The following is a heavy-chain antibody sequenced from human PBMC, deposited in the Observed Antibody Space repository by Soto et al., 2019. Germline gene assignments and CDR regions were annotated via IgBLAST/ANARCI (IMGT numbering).Heavy chain of an antibody. D-gene: IGHD1-7*01. CDR2: IYYSGST. CDR3: AREGLTGTIGLYYYYAMDG. CDR1: GGSISSYY. V-gene: IGHV4-59*12. Sequence: QVQLQESGPGLVKPSETLSLTCTVSGGSISSYYWSWIRQPPGKGLEWIGYIYYSGSTNYNPSLKSRVTISVDTSKNQFSLKLSSVTAADTAVYYCAREGLTGTIGLYYYYAMDGWGQGTTVTVSS. J-gene: IGHJ6*02.